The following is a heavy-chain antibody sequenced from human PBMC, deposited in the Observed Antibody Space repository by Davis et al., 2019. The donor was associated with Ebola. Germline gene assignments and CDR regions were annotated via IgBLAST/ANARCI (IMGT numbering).Heavy chain of an antibody. CDR2: INPNNGDT. Sequence: ASVKVSCKASGYTFTGYYIHWVRQAPGQGLEWMGWINPNNGDTKLAQRFQGRVTMTRDTSIGTAYMELSRLRSDDTAVYYCARASPPEYNVWSRNPHYHYFTMDVWGQGTTVTVSS. D-gene: IGHD2-8*01. V-gene: IGHV1-2*02. CDR1: GYTFTGYY. J-gene: IGHJ6*02. CDR3: ARASPPEYNVWSRNPHYHYFTMDV.